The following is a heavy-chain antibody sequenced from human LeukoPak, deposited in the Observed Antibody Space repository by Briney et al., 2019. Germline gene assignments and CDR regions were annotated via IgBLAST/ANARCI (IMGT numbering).Heavy chain of an antibody. J-gene: IGHJ4*02. V-gene: IGHV4-34*01. CDR2: INHSGST. D-gene: IGHD3-22*01. CDR3: ARRKVVKLSYFDY. CDR1: GGSFSGYY. Sequence: SETLSLTCAVYGGSFSGYYWSWIRQPPGKGLEWIGEINHSGSTNYNPSLKSRVTISVDTSENQFSLKLSSVTAADTAVYYCARRKVVKLSYFDYWGQGTLVTVSS.